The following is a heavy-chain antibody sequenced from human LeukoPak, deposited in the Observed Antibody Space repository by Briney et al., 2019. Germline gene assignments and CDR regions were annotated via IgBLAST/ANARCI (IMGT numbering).Heavy chain of an antibody. Sequence: ASVKVSRKASGYTFTSYGISWVRQAPGQGLEWMGWISAYNGNTNYAQKLQGRVTMTTDTSTSTAYMELRSLRSDDTAVYCCARDPDIVGATKGFDYWGQGTLVTVSS. CDR2: ISAYNGNT. V-gene: IGHV1-18*01. D-gene: IGHD1-26*01. J-gene: IGHJ4*02. CDR1: GYTFTSYG. CDR3: ARDPDIVGATKGFDY.